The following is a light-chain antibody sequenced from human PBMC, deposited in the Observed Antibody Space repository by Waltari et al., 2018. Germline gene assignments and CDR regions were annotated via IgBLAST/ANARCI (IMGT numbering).Light chain of an antibody. J-gene: IGKJ5*01. CDR1: QSISSN. CDR2: EAS. V-gene: IGKV3-15*01. Sequence: EIVMTQSPDTLSVSPGERATFSCRASQSISSNLAWYQQKPGQGPRLLIYEASTWATSTPARFSGSGSGTDFTLTISSLQSEDSAVYYCQQYNHWPPITFGQGTRLEIK. CDR3: QQYNHWPPIT.